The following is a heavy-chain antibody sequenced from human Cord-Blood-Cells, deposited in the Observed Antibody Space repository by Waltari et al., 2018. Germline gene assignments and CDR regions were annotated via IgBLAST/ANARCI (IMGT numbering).Heavy chain of an antibody. D-gene: IGHD3-3*01. J-gene: IGHJ4*02. Sequence: QVQLQQWGAGLLKPSETLSLTCAVYGGSFSGYYWSWIRQRPGTGLEWIGEINHSGSTNYNPSLKSRVTISVDTSKNQFSLKLSSVTAADTAVYYCASRGGLRFLEWLPTPFFDYWGQGTLVTVSS. CDR1: GGSFSGYY. CDR2: INHSGST. V-gene: IGHV4-34*01. CDR3: ASRGGLRFLEWLPTPFFDY.